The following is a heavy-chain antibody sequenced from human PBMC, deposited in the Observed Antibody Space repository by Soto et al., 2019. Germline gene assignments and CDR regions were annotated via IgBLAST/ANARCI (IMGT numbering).Heavy chain of an antibody. CDR1: GYSFTSYW. D-gene: IGHD2-2*01. J-gene: IGHJ6*02. CDR2: IDPSDSYT. Sequence: PXESLEISCKGSGYSFTSYWISWVRQMPGEGLEWMGRIDPSDSYTNYSPSFQGHVTISADKSISTAYLQWSSLKASDTAMYYCARRERYCSSTSCSYYYYYGMDVWGQGTTVTVSS. V-gene: IGHV5-10-1*01. CDR3: ARRERYCSSTSCSYYYYYGMDV.